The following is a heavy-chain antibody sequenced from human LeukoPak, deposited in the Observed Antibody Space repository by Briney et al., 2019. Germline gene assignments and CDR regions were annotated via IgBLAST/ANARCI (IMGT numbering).Heavy chain of an antibody. V-gene: IGHV1-18*01. CDR2: ISAYNGNT. D-gene: IGHD6-19*01. CDR1: GYTFTSYG. CDR3: ARDKTLYSSGWYDY. Sequence: GASVKVSCKASGYTFTSYGISWVRQAPGQGLEWMGWISAYNGNTNYAQKLQGRVTMTTDTSTSTAYMELRSLRSDDTAVYYCARDKTLYSSGWYDYWGQGTLVTVSS. J-gene: IGHJ4*02.